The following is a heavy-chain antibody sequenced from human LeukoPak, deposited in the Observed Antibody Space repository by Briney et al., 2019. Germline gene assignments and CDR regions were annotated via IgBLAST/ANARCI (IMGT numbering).Heavy chain of an antibody. CDR1: GGSFSGYY. Sequence: SETLSLTCAVYGGSFSGYYWSWLRQPPGKGLEWIGEINHSGSTNYNPSLKSRVTISVDTSKNQFSLKLSSVTAADTAVYYCARQLTIFWLGNWFDPWGQGTLVTVSS. D-gene: IGHD3-9*01. J-gene: IGHJ5*02. CDR3: ARQLTIFWLGNWFDP. CDR2: INHSGST. V-gene: IGHV4-34*01.